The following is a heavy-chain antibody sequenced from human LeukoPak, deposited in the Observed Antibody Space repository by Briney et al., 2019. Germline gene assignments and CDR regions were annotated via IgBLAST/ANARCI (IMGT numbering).Heavy chain of an antibody. CDR3: ASLGYCSGGSCPHYYYYYMDV. CDR2: INPNSGGT. Sequence: VASVKVSCKASGYTFTGYYMHWVRQAPGQGLEWMGWINPNSGGTNYAQKFQGRVTMTRDTSISTAYMELSRLRSDDTAVYYCASLGYCSGGSCPHYYYYYMDVWGKGTTVTVSS. CDR1: GYTFTGYY. J-gene: IGHJ6*03. V-gene: IGHV1-2*02. D-gene: IGHD2-15*01.